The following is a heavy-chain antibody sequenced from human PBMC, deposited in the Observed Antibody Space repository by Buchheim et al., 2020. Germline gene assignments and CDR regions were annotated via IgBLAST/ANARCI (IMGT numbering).Heavy chain of an antibody. Sequence: QVQLVESGGGVVQPGRSLRLSCAASGFTFSSYAMHWVRQAPGKGLEWVAVISYDGSNKYYADSVKGRFTISRDNSKKTLSLQMNSLRAEDTAVYYCARGGQFDYWGQGTL. J-gene: IGHJ4*02. V-gene: IGHV3-30-3*01. CDR2: ISYDGSNK. CDR3: ARGGQFDY. CDR1: GFTFSSYA.